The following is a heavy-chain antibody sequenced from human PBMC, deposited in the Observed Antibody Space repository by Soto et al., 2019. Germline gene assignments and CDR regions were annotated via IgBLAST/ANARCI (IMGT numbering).Heavy chain of an antibody. CDR3: ARQFTGDGWYLGNYYGMDV. CDR2: IYPGDSDT. CDR1: GYSFTSYW. V-gene: IGHV5-51*01. D-gene: IGHD6-19*01. Sequence: RGESLKISCKGSGYSFTSYWIGWVRQMPGKGLEWMGIIYPGDSDTRYSPSFQGQVTISADKSISTAYLQWSSLKASDTAMYYCARQFTGDGWYLGNYYGMDVWGQGTTVTVSS. J-gene: IGHJ6*02.